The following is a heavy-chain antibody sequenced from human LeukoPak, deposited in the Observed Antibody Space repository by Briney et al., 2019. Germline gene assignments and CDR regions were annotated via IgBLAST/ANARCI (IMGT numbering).Heavy chain of an antibody. V-gene: IGHV3-9*01. CDR1: GFTFDDYA. Sequence: GGSLRLSCAASGFTFDDYAMHWVRQAPGKGLEWVSGISWNSGSIGYADSVKGRFTISRDNAKNSLYLQMNSLRAEDTALYYCAKYPHFDYWGQGTLVTVSS. J-gene: IGHJ4*02. CDR2: ISWNSGSI. CDR3: AKYPHFDY.